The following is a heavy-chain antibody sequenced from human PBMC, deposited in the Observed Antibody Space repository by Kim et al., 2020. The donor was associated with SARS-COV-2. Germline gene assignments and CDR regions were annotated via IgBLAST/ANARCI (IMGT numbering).Heavy chain of an antibody. CDR3: ARERSGYYSLFFDY. CDR2: IWYDGSNK. CDR1: GFTFSSYG. D-gene: IGHD3-3*01. Sequence: GGSLRLSCAASGFTFSSYGMHWVRQAPGKGLEWVAVIWYDGSNKYYADSVKGRFTISRDNSKNTLYLQMNSLRAEDTAVYYCARERSGYYSLFFDYWGQGTLVTVSS. V-gene: IGHV3-33*01. J-gene: IGHJ4*02.